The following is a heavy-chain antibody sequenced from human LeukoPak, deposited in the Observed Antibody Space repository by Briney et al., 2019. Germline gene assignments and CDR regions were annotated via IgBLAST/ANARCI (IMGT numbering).Heavy chain of an antibody. CDR2: ISSSSSTI. CDR1: GFTFSSYS. V-gene: IGHV3-48*01. CDR3: AKSSPDYGDYVLCFDY. Sequence: PGGSLRLSCAASGFTFSSYSMNWVRQAPGKGLEWVSYISSSSSTIYYADSVKGRFTISRDNSKNTLYLQMNSLRAEDTAVYYCAKSSPDYGDYVLCFDYWGQGTLVTVSS. D-gene: IGHD4-17*01. J-gene: IGHJ4*02.